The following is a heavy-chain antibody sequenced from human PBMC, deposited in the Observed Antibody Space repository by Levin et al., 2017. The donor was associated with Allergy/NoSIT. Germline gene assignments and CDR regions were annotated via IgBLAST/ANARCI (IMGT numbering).Heavy chain of an antibody. Sequence: VSGPTLVKPTQTLTLTCTFSGFSLSTSGVGVGWIRQPPGKALEWLALIYWNDDKRYSPSLKSRLTITKDTSKNQVVLTMTNMDPVDTATYYWAHAAPRITIFGVVINGFDYWGQGTLVTVSS. V-gene: IGHV2-5*01. D-gene: IGHD3-3*01. CDR1: GFSLSTSGVG. J-gene: IGHJ4*02. CDR2: IYWNDDK. CDR3: AHAAPRITIFGVVINGFDY.